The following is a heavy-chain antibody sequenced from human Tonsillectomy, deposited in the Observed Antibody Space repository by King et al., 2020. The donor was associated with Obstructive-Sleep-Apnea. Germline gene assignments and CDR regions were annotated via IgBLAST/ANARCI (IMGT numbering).Heavy chain of an antibody. CDR1: GFSFDDSA. V-gene: IGHV3-9*01. CDR2: LSWNGANI. CDR3: AREFRETPFDY. D-gene: IGHD1-26*01. Sequence: VQLVESGGGLIQPGRSLRLSCAASGFSFDDSAMHWVRQVPGKGLEWVSGLSWNGANIGYAESVKGRFSISRDNAKNSLYLQMNSLRTEDTAVYYCAREFRETPFDYWGQGTLVTVSS. J-gene: IGHJ4*02.